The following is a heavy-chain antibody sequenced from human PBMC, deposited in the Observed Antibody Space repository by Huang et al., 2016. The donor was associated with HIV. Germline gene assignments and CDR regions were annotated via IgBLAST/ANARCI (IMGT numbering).Heavy chain of an antibody. CDR2: INPKRGGT. CDR1: GYTFTDSN. CDR3: ARDWSFGSSTSPAD. Sequence: QVQLVQSGAEVKNPGASVRVSCKASGYTFTDSNIHWVRQAPGQGLEWMGWINPKRGGTIYAKRFQGRGTMTRETTISTVHMDLRRIQSDDTAVYVCARDWSFGSSTSPADWGQGTLVTVSS. D-gene: IGHD6-6*01. V-gene: IGHV1-2*02. J-gene: IGHJ4*02.